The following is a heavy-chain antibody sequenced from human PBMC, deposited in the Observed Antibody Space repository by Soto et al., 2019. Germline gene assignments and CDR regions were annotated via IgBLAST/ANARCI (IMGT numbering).Heavy chain of an antibody. V-gene: IGHV3-23*01. CDR1: GFTFSSYS. CDR2: ISGSGGST. D-gene: IGHD6-19*01. J-gene: IGHJ4*02. Sequence: PGGSLRLSCAASGFTFSSYSMSWVRQSPGKGLEWVSAISGSGGSTYYADSVKGRFTISRDNSKNTLYLQMNSLRAEDTAVYYCAKSPYSGGWYSFDYWRQGSLVTVSS. CDR3: AKSPYSGGWYSFDY.